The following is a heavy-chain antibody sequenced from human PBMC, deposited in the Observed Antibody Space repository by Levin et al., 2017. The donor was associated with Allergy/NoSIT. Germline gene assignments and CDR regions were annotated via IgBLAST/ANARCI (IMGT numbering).Heavy chain of an antibody. J-gene: IGHJ4*02. Sequence: SVKVSCKASGGTFSSYAISWVRQAPGQGLEWMGGIIPIFGTANYAQKFQGRVTITADKSTSTAYMELSSLRSEDTAVYYCAADDSSGYYYALYWGQGTLVTVSS. D-gene: IGHD3-22*01. V-gene: IGHV1-69*06. CDR2: IIPIFGTA. CDR1: GGTFSSYA. CDR3: AADDSSGYYYALY.